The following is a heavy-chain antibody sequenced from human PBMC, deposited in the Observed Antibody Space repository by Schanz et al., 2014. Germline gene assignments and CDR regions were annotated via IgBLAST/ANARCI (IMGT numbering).Heavy chain of an antibody. CDR1: NYIFTKYY. J-gene: IGHJ3*02. CDR2: INPYDDTI. Sequence: QVQLVQSGAEVKKPGASVKLSCKASNYIFTKYYIHCVRQAPGQGLEWMGLINPYDDTIDYAKKFQGRCTMTRDTSTTTVYMELSSLRSDDAAMYYCVTEKRMEGGTWAKAFDIWGQGTLVTVSS. CDR3: VTEKRMEGGTWAKAFDI. V-gene: IGHV1-46*01. D-gene: IGHD2-15*01.